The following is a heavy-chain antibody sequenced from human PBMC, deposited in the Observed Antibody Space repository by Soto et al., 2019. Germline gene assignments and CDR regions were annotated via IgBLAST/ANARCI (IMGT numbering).Heavy chain of an antibody. V-gene: IGHV3-30-3*01. D-gene: IGHD3-22*01. CDR2: ISYDGSNK. CDR1: GFTFSSYA. J-gene: IGHJ4*02. CDR3: ARDRGYYDSSGLYDY. Sequence: PGGSLRLSCAASGFTFSSYAMHWVRQAPGKGLEWVAVISYDGSNKYYADSVKGRFTISRDNSKNTLYLQMNSLRAEDTAVYYCARDRGYYDSSGLYDYWGQGTLVTVSS.